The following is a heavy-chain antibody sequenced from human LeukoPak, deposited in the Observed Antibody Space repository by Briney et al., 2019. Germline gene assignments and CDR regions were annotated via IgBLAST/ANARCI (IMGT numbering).Heavy chain of an antibody. CDR3: AKDRTPYYDILTGMGY. D-gene: IGHD3-9*01. CDR1: GFTFSSYG. J-gene: IGHJ4*02. CDR2: ISYDGSNK. V-gene: IGHV3-30*18. Sequence: GGSLRLSCAASGFTFSSYGMHWVRQAPGKGLEWVAVISYDGSNKYYADSVKGRFTISRDNSKNTLYLQMNSLRAEDTAVYYCAKDRTPYYDILTGMGYWGQGTLVTVSS.